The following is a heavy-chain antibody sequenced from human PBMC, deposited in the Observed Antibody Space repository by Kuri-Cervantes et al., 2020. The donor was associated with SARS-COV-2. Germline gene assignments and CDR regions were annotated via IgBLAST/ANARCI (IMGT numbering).Heavy chain of an antibody. D-gene: IGHD3-9*01. Sequence: SVKVSCKASGYTFTSYYMHWVRQAPGQGLEWMGGIIPIFGTANYAQKFQGRVTITTDESTSTAYMELSSLRSEDTAVYYCARGPLPYDILTGYPMDYYCYMDVWGKGTTVTVSS. CDR2: IIPIFGTA. CDR1: GYTFTSYY. CDR3: ARGPLPYDILTGYPMDYYCYMDV. V-gene: IGHV1-69*05. J-gene: IGHJ6*03.